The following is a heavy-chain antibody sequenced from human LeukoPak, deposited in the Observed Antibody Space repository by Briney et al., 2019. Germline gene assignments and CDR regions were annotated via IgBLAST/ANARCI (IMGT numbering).Heavy chain of an antibody. CDR2: IKQDGSDK. J-gene: IGHJ4*02. V-gene: IGHV3-7*01. Sequence: GGSLRLSCATSGFTFSNYWMSWVRRAPGKGLEWVANIKQDGSDKYYVDSAKGRFTISRDNAKNSLYLQMNTLRAEDTAVYYCARGEGLGTTNGGYYFAYWGQGSLVIVSS. CDR1: GFTFSNYW. D-gene: IGHD1-26*01. CDR3: ARGEGLGTTNGGYYFAY.